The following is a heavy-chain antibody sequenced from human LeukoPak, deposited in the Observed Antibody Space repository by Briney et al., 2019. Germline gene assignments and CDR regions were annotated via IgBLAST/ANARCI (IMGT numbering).Heavy chain of an antibody. J-gene: IGHJ3*01. V-gene: IGHV5-51*01. CDR2: IYPGDSGP. CDR1: GYSFPSYC. CDR3: GMSGDRVPLQDDVFDV. D-gene: IGHD1-26*01. Sequence: GESLKISCKVSGYSFPSYCIGWVRQMPGKGLELMWIIYPGDSGPTYSPSFQGQVTISVDKSINTAYLQWSSLQASDTAMYYCGMSGDRVPLQDDVFDVWGQGTMVTVST.